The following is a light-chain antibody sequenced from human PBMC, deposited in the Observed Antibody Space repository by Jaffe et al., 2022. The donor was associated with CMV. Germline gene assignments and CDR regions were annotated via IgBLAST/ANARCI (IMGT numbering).Light chain of an antibody. V-gene: IGLV1-40*01. Sequence: QSVLTQPPSVSGAPGQRVTISCTGTSSNFGTGYEVHWYQQLPGTAPKLLIYSNYNRPSGVPDRFSASKSGASASLAITGLQAEDEAVYYCQSFDSSLSGWVFGGGTKLTVV. J-gene: IGLJ3*02. CDR3: QSFDSSLSGWV. CDR1: SSNFGTGYE. CDR2: SNY.